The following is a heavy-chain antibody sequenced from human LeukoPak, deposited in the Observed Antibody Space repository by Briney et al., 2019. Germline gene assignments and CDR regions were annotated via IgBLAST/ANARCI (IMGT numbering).Heavy chain of an antibody. D-gene: IGHD3-22*01. CDR2: INPNSGGT. J-gene: IGHJ5*02. Sequence: ASVKVSYKASGYTFTGYYMHWVRQAPGQGLEWMGWINPNSGGTNYAQKFQGRVTMTRDTSISTAYMELSSLRSEDTAVYYCARMSYYDRRGDNWFDPWGQGTLVIVSS. V-gene: IGHV1-2*02. CDR1: GYTFTGYY. CDR3: ARMSYYDRRGDNWFDP.